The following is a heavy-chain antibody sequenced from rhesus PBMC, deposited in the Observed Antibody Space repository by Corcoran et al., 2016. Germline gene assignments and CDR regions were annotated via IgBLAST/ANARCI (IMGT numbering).Heavy chain of an antibody. J-gene: IGHJ4*01. D-gene: IGHD5-12*01. CDR3: ASDRLYSSV. Sequence: QLQLQESGPGLVKPSETLSVTCAVSGGSISSSSWSGTRQAPGKGLEWIGCIDRRGRSTTYYPSLKSRVTLSVDTTKNQLSRKLSSVTAADTAVYYCASDRLYSSVWGQGVLVTISS. CDR1: GGSISSSS. CDR2: IDRRGRST. V-gene: IGHV4-169*02.